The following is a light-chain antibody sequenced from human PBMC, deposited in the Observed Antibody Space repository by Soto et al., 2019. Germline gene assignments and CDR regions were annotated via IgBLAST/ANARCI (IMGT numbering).Light chain of an antibody. CDR3: STWDDSLNGLI. J-gene: IGLJ2*01. Sequence: QSVLAQLPSASGTPGQTVTISCSGGSSNIKTNGVSWYQQVPGAAPKLLIYSNSQRPSGAPDRFSGSKSGTSASLAISGLQSEDEATYHCSTWDDSLNGLIFGGGTQLTVL. CDR2: SNS. CDR1: SSNIKTNG. V-gene: IGLV1-44*01.